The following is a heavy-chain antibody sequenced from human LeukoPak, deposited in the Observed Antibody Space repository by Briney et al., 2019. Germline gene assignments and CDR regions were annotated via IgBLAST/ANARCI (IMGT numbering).Heavy chain of an antibody. D-gene: IGHD1-26*01. CDR2: ITSRSSPI. V-gene: IGHV3-48*01. Sequence: PGGSLRLSCAASGFSFRSYSMNWVRQAPGKGLEWVAYITSRSSPIHYIDSVKGRFTISRDNAKNSLYLQMNSLRAEDTALYYCAKKVVVGATSPYSDFQDWGQGTLVTVSS. J-gene: IGHJ1*01. CDR1: GFSFRSYS. CDR3: AKKVVVGATSPYSDFQD.